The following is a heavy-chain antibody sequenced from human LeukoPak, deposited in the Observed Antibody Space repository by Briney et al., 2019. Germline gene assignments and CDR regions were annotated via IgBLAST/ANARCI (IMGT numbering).Heavy chain of an antibody. CDR1: EFTFSTYA. D-gene: IGHD3-3*01. CDR3: AKDHYDFWSGPFDY. V-gene: IGHV3-23*01. Sequence: PGGSLRLSCAASEFTFSTYAMSWVRQAPGKGLEWVSGISGDGGITYYADSVRGRFTISRDNAKNSLYLQMNSLRAEDTALYYCAKDHYDFWSGPFDYWGQGTLVTVSS. CDR2: ISGDGGIT. J-gene: IGHJ4*02.